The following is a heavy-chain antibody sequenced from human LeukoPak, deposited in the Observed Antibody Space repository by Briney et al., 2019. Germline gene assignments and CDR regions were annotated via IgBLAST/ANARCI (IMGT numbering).Heavy chain of an antibody. CDR3: ARDHITGTIQRRRKFDP. V-gene: IGHV4-4*07. CDR1: GGSISSYY. CDR2: IYTSGST. Sequence: PSETLSLTCTVSGGSISSYYWSWIRQPAGKGLEWIGRIYTSGSTNYNPSLKSRVTISVDTSKNQFSLKLSSVTAADTAVYYCARDHITGTIQRRRKFDPWGQGTLVTVSS. D-gene: IGHD1-20*01. J-gene: IGHJ5*02.